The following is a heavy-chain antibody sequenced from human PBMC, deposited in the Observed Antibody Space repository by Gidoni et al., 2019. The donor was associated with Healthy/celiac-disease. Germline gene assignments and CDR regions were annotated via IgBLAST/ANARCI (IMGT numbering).Heavy chain of an antibody. J-gene: IGHJ5*02. CDR3: AKPLYDSSGLNWFDP. CDR1: GFPLSMYA. D-gene: IGHD3-22*01. CDR2: ISGSGGST. V-gene: IGHV3-23*01. Sequence: EVQLLESGGGLVQPGGSLRISCAASGFPLSMYAMSWVRQAPGKGLEWVSAISGSGGSTYYADSVKGRFTISRDNSKNTLYLQMNSLRAEDTAVYYCAKPLYDSSGLNWFDPWGQGTLVTVSS.